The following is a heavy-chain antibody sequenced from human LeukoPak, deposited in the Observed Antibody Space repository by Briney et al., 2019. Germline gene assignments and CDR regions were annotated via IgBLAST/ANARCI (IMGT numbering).Heavy chain of an antibody. CDR1: GFTFSDYY. CDR3: ARDLTAAVDY. CDR2: ISSSGSTI. Sequence: GGSLRLSCAASGFTFSDYYMSWIRQAPGKGLEWVSYISSSGSTIYYADSVKGRFTISRDNATKSLYLQMNSLRAENTAVYYCARDLTAAVDYWGQGTLVTVSS. J-gene: IGHJ4*02. D-gene: IGHD2-2*01. V-gene: IGHV3-11*04.